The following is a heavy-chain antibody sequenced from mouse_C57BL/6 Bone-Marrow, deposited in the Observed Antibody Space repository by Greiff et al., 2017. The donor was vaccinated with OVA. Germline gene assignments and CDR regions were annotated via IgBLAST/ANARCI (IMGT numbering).Heavy chain of an antibody. Sequence: VHLHHPGAELVKPGASVKMSCKASGYTFTSYWITWVKQRPGQGLEWVGDIYPGSGSTNYNEKFKSKATLTVDTSSSTAYMQLSSLTSEDSAVYYCARLDGYYLAWFAYWGQGTLVTVSA. V-gene: IGHV1-55*01. CDR2: IYPGSGST. CDR3: ARLDGYYLAWFAY. J-gene: IGHJ3*01. D-gene: IGHD2-12*01. CDR1: GYTFTSYW.